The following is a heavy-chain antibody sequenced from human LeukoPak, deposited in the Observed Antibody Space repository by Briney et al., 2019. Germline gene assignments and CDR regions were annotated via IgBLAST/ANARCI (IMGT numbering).Heavy chain of an antibody. Sequence: TLRLSSSASGFTFTNYAIHRVPQAPGNGLQHVSGINSNGGRTHYADPVRARFTISRDNSKNTVYLQMSSLRAEDAAVYYCVQGGNMAARVPVGLDQWGQGTLVTVSS. CDR2: INSNGGRT. CDR1: GFTFTNYA. V-gene: IGHV3-64D*06. D-gene: IGHD6-6*01. CDR3: VQGGNMAARVPVGLDQ. J-gene: IGHJ4*02.